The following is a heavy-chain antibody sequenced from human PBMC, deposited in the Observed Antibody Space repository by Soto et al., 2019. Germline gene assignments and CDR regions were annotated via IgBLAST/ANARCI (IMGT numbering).Heavy chain of an antibody. CDR2: IIPIPGTA. D-gene: IGHD2-2*01. V-gene: IGHV1-69*13. J-gene: IGHJ6*02. CDR3: ARSQGSSTSLEIYYYYYYGMDV. CDR1: GCTFGSYA. Sequence: SVKVSCKASGCTFGSYAISWVRQAPGQGLEWMGGIIPIPGTANYAQKFQGRVTIAADESTSTAYMELSSLRSEDTAVYYCARSQGSSTSLEIYYYYYYGMDVWGQGTTVTVSS.